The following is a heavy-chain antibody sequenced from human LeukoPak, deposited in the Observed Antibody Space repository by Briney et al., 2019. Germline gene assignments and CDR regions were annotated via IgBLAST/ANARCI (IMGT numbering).Heavy chain of an antibody. CDR2: INPNSGGT. D-gene: IGHD3-10*01. J-gene: IGHJ4*02. Sequence: ASVKVSCKASGYTFIAFYIHWVRQAPGQGLEWMGWINPNSGGTNSSQKFQDRVTLTRDTSISTAYMELSSLRSDDTAVYYCARAYGSGSSYHPDYWGQGTLVTVSS. CDR1: GYTFIAFY. V-gene: IGHV1-2*02. CDR3: ARAYGSGSSYHPDY.